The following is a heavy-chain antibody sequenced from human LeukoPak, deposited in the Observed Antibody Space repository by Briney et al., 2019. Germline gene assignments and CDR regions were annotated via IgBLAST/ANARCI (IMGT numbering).Heavy chain of an antibody. CDR2: IKQDGSEK. Sequence: PGGSPRLSCAASGFTFSSYWMSWVRQAPGKGLEWVANIKQDGSEKYYVDSVKGRFTISGDNAKNSLYLQMNSLRAEDTAVYYCARDSSGYSDAFDIWGQGTMVTVSS. V-gene: IGHV3-7*01. D-gene: IGHD3-22*01. CDR1: GFTFSSYW. CDR3: ARDSSGYSDAFDI. J-gene: IGHJ3*02.